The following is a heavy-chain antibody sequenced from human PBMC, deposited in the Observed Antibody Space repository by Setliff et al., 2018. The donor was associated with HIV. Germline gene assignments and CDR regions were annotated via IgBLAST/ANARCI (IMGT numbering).Heavy chain of an antibody. D-gene: IGHD1-26*01. V-gene: IGHV3-7*01. CDR2: IKQDGSKA. CDR1: GFTFSSYW. J-gene: IGHJ4*01. Sequence: GGSLRLSCAASGFTFSSYWMSWVRQAPGKGLEWVADIKQDGSKAYYMDSVKGRFTISRDNARNSFYLQMNSLRVDDTAVYFCARDKWASGFDFWGHGTLVTVSS. CDR3: ARDKWASGFDF.